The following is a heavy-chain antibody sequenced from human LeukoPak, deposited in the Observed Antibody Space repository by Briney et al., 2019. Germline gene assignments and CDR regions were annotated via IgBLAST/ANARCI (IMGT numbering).Heavy chain of an antibody. CDR3: ARGRRGSPAFDY. CDR1: GYTFTGYY. V-gene: IGHV1-2*02. Sequence: ASVKVSCKASGYTFTGYYMHWVRQAPGQGLEWMGWINPNSGGTNYAQEFQGRVTMTRDTSISTAYMELSRLRSDDTAVYYCARGRRGSPAFDYWGQGTLVTVSS. J-gene: IGHJ4*02. CDR2: INPNSGGT. D-gene: IGHD2-2*01.